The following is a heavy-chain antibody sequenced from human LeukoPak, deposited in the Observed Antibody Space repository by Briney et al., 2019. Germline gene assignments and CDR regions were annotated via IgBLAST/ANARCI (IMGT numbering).Heavy chain of an antibody. V-gene: IGHV3-74*01. D-gene: IGHD2-15*01. J-gene: IGHJ4*02. CDR3: ARWDCSGGSCYSGFDY. Sequence: GGSLRLSCAASGFTCSSYWMHWVRQAPGKGLVWVSSINSDGSSTSYADSVKGRFTISRDNAKNTLYLQMNSLRAEDTAVYYCARWDCSGGSCYSGFDYWGQGTLVTVSS. CDR1: GFTCSSYW. CDR2: INSDGSST.